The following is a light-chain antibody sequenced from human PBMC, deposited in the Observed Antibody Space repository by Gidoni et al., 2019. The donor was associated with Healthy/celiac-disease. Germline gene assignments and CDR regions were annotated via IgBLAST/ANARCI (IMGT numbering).Light chain of an antibody. Sequence: EIVLTQSPGTLSLSPGERATLSCRASQSFSSSYLAWYQQKPGQAHRLLIYGASSRATGIPDRFSGSGSGTDFTLTISRLEPEDFAVYYCQQYGSSPLFTFGPGTKVDIK. CDR2: GAS. J-gene: IGKJ3*01. CDR1: QSFSSSY. V-gene: IGKV3-20*01. CDR3: QQYGSSPLFT.